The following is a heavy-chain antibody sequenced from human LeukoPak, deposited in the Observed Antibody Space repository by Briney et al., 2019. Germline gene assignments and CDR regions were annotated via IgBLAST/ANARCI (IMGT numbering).Heavy chain of an antibody. Sequence: PGGSLRLSCAVSGFTFSSYGMHWVRQAPGKGLEWVAVIWYDGSNTYYADSVKGRFTISRDISKNTLYLQMNSLRAEDTAVYYCTDLGDYGVGWGQGTLVTVSS. D-gene: IGHD4-17*01. CDR2: IWYDGSNT. CDR3: TDLGDYGVG. V-gene: IGHV3-33*01. CDR1: GFTFSSYG. J-gene: IGHJ4*02.